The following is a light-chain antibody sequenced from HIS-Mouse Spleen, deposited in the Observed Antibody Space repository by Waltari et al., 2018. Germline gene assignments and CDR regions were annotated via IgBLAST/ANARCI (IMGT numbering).Light chain of an antibody. V-gene: IGLV2-11*01. CDR2: DVS. J-gene: IGLJ3*02. CDR3: CSYAGSYTFWV. CDR1: SSDVGGYNY. Sequence: QSALTQPRSVSGSPGQSVTISCTGTSSDVGGYNYVSWYQQHPGKAPKLMIYDVSKRPSWVPDRFSGSKSGNTASLTISGLLAEDEADYYCCSYAGSYTFWVFGGGTKLTVL.